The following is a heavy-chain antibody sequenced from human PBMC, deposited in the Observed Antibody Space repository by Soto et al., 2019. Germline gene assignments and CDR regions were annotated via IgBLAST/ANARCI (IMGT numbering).Heavy chain of an antibody. V-gene: IGHV6-1*01. CDR1: GDSVSSNSAT. CDR3: AKVGAGQVRGPGYRDS. J-gene: IGHJ4*02. D-gene: IGHD3-9*01. Sequence: SQTLSLTCAISGDSVSSNSATWNWIRQSPSRGLEWLGRTYHRSKWYYDYAASVQSRISINPDTSKNQFSLQLKSVTPEDSAVYYCAKVGAGQVRGPGYRDSWGQGILVTGSS. CDR2: TYHRSKWYY.